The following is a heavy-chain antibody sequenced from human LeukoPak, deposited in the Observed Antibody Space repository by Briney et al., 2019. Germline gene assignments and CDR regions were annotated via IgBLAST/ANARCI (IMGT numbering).Heavy chain of an antibody. CDR1: GGSISSHY. V-gene: IGHV4-59*11. J-gene: IGHJ5*02. CDR3: ARVAPYFDP. D-gene: IGHD3-9*01. Sequence: PSETLSLTCTVSGGSISSHYWSWIRQPPGKGLEWIGYIYYSGSTNYNPSLKSRVTISVDTSKNQFSLKLSSVTAADTAVYYCARVAPYFDPWGQGTLVTVSS. CDR2: IYYSGST.